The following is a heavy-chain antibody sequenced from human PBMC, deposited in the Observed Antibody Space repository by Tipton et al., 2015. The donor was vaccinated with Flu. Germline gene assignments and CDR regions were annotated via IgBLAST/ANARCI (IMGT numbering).Heavy chain of an antibody. J-gene: IGHJ6*02. V-gene: IGHV4-31*03. CDR1: GGSISSGGAY. CDR3: ARDQGFGGGLTYDYYAMDV. D-gene: IGHD3-10*01. CDR2: IYYSGSS. Sequence: TLSLTCTVSGGSISSGGAYWSWIRQHPGKGLEWIAGIYYSGSSYYDPSLESRVTIPVDTSKNQFSLNLNSVTAADTAVYYCARDQGFGGGLTYDYYAMDVWGQGTTVTVSS.